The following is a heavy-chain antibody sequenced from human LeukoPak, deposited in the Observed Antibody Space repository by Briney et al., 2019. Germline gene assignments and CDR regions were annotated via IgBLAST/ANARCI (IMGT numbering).Heavy chain of an antibody. Sequence: ASVKVSCKASGYTFTSYYMHWVRQAPGRGLEWMGIINPSGGSTSYAQKFQGRVTMTRDTSTSTVYMELSSLKASDTAMYYCARLIYYDSSGFDPYHVFDYWGQGTLVTVSS. CDR1: GYTFTSYY. V-gene: IGHV1-46*01. CDR2: INPSGGST. J-gene: IGHJ4*02. CDR3: ARLIYYDSSGFDPYHVFDY. D-gene: IGHD3-22*01.